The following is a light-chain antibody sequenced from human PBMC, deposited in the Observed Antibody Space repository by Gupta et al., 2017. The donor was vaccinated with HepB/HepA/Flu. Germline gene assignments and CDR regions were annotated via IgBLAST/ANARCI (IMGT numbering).Light chain of an antibody. J-gene: IGLJ1*01. Sequence: QSALTQPRSVSGSPGQSVTISCTGTSSDIGGYVSWFQQHPGKAPKLMIFEVTKRPSGVPDRFSGSKSGNTASLTISGLQAEDEADYYCCSYAADTYVFGTGTEVSVL. CDR1: SSDIGGY. CDR2: EVT. CDR3: CSYAADTYV. V-gene: IGLV2-11*01.